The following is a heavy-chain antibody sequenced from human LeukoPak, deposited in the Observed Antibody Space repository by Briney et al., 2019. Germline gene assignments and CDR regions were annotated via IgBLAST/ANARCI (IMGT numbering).Heavy chain of an antibody. CDR1: GFTFSSYG. CDR2: ISSSSSYI. CDR3: ARGVAGSYYFDY. Sequence: GGSLRLSCAASGFTFSSYGMSWVRQAPGKGLEWVSSISSSSSYIYYADSVKGRFTISRDNAKNSLYLQMNSLRAEDTAVYYCARGVAGSYYFDYWGQGTLVTVSS. D-gene: IGHD6-19*01. J-gene: IGHJ4*02. V-gene: IGHV3-21*01.